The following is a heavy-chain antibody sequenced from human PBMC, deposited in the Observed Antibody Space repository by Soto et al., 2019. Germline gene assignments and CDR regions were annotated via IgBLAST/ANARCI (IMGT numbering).Heavy chain of an antibody. J-gene: IGHJ5*02. V-gene: IGHV4-59*01. D-gene: IGHD3-9*01. Sequence: SEPLSLTCTVSGGSISNYCWTWVRQPAGKGLEWIGYVYYSGSTNYNHSLEGRVTISIDASKNQFSLKMKSVTAADTAVYYCVRDYLLTGFDPWGQGALVTVS. CDR3: VRDYLLTGFDP. CDR2: VYYSGST. CDR1: GGSISNYC.